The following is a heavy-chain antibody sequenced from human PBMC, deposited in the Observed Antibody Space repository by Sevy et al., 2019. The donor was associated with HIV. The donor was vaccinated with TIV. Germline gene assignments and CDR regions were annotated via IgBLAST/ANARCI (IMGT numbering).Heavy chain of an antibody. J-gene: IGHJ5*02. Sequence: SETLSLTCAVHDGSFSGYYWNWIRQLPGKGLEWIGEINVSGITYYNSSLKSRVTISVDTSKKQFSLKLNSVTAVDSAVYFCARSPPVVVVPGAPSWFDPWGQGTLVTVSS. CDR3: ARSPPVVVVPGAPSWFDP. D-gene: IGHD2-2*01. CDR2: INVSGIT. V-gene: IGHV4-34*01. CDR1: DGSFSGYY.